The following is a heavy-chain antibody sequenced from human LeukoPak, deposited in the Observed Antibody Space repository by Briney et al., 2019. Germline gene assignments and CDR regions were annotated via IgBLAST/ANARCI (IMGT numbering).Heavy chain of an antibody. V-gene: IGHV3-30*01. CDR1: GFMFNIYA. CDR2: IPYDGGTN. J-gene: IGHJ6*04. CDR3: ARVGVSGGSCHTCYGLDV. D-gene: IGHD2-15*01. Sequence: GGSLRLSCAASGFMFNIYAMHWVRQAPGKGLEWVAVIPYDGGTNYYADSVKGRFTISRDNTESTLYLQMNSLRPDDTAVYYCARVGVSGGSCHTCYGLDVWGKGTTVTVSS.